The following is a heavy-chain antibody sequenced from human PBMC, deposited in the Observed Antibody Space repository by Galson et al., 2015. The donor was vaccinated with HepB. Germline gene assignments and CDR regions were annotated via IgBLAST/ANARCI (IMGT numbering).Heavy chain of an antibody. J-gene: IGHJ4*02. D-gene: IGHD3/OR15-3a*01. CDR3: AKDADWD. Sequence: SLRLSCAVSGFTFSDYGMHWVRQAPGKGLEWVAVISYDGTKKYYADSLKGRFTLSRDNSKNTLYLQMNSLRTEDTAVYYCAKDADWDWGQGTLVTASS. CDR2: ISYDGTKK. CDR1: GFTFSDYG. V-gene: IGHV3-30*18.